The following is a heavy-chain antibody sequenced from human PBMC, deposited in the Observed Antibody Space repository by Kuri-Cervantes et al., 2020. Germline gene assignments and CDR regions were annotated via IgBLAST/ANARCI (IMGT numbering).Heavy chain of an antibody. D-gene: IGHD2-2*01. CDR2: IYYSGST. CDR3: ARTRSNSAAISGRTPNYYYGMDV. V-gene: IGHV4-39*01. J-gene: IGHJ6*02. CDR1: GGSISSSSYY. Sequence: SEILSLTCTVSGGSISSSSYYWGWIRQPPGKGLEWIGSIYYSGSTYYNPSLKSRVTISVDTSKNQFSLKLSSVTAADTAVYYCARTRSNSAAISGRTPNYYYGMDVWGQGTTVTVSS.